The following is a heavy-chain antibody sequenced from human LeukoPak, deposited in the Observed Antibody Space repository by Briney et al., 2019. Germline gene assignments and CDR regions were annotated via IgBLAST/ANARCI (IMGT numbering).Heavy chain of an antibody. Sequence: GGSMRLSCAASGFTFSSYAMSWDRQAPEKGLEWVSAISGSGGSTYYADSVKGRFTISRDNSKNTLYLQMNSLRAEDTAVYYCAKDLTGEYYYDSSGYLDWGQGTLVTVSS. D-gene: IGHD3-22*01. J-gene: IGHJ4*02. CDR2: ISGSGGST. CDR3: AKDLTGEYYYDSSGYLD. CDR1: GFTFSSYA. V-gene: IGHV3-23*01.